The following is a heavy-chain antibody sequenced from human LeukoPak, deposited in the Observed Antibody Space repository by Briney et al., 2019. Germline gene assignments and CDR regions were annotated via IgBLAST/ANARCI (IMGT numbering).Heavy chain of an antibody. Sequence: GGSLRLSCAASEFFVGSNYMTWVRQAPGKGLEWVSLIYSGGSTYYADSVKGRFTISRDNARDSLYLQMNSLRAEDTAVYYCAKGSVRYYYYMDVWGKGTTVTISS. V-gene: IGHV3-66*01. CDR3: AKGSVRYYYYMDV. D-gene: IGHD3-10*01. CDR2: IYSGGST. J-gene: IGHJ6*03. CDR1: EFFVGSNY.